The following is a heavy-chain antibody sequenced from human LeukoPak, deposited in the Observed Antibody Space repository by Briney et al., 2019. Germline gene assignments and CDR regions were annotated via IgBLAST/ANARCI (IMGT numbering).Heavy chain of an antibody. D-gene: IGHD3-16*01. Sequence: PSETLSLTCTVSGDSISSSTYFWGWIRQPPGKGLEWIGSINYSGSTYYNPSLKSRVTISVDTSNNQFSLKLSSVTAADTAVYYCARGYGWAASFDYWGQGTLVTVSS. J-gene: IGHJ4*02. CDR1: GDSISSSTYF. CDR3: ARGYGWAASFDY. V-gene: IGHV4-39*07. CDR2: INYSGST.